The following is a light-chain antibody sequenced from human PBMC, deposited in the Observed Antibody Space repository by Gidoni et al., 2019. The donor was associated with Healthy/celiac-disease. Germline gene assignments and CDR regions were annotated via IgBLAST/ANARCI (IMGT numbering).Light chain of an antibody. CDR1: QSISSL. Sequence: EIQMTQSPSSLSASVGDRVTITCRERQSISSLLHWYQQKPGKAPNLLVYAASTLQSGVPSRFRGSGFGTDFTLTISSLQPEDFATFYCQQSYSSVLTFGGGTKVEIK. V-gene: IGKV1-39*01. J-gene: IGKJ4*01. CDR3: QQSYSSVLT. CDR2: AAS.